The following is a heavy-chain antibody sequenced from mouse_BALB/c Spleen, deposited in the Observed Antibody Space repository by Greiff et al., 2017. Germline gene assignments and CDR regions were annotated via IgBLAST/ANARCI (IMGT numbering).Heavy chain of an antibody. J-gene: IGHJ4*01. CDR3: ARLGTYYDYGRAAMDY. Sequence: QVQLQQSGAELVKPGASVKLSCKASGYTFTSYWMHWVKQRPGQGLEWIGEINPSNGRTNYNEKFKSKATLTVDKSSSTAYMQLSSLTSEDSAVYYCARLGTYYDYGRAAMDYWGQGTTVTVSS. CDR1: GYTFTSYW. D-gene: IGHD2-4*01. V-gene: IGHV1S81*02. CDR2: INPSNGRT.